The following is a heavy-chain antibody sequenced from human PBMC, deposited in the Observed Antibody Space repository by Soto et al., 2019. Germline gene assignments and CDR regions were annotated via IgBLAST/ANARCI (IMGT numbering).Heavy chain of an antibody. CDR1: GLAFSAYG. J-gene: IGHJ4*02. CDR2: ISDDGSNR. V-gene: IGHV3-30*18. D-gene: IGHD2-2*01. Sequence: GGSLRVPCRVSGLAFSAYGMHWVRKAPGKGLEWVTLISDDGSNRYYADSVKGRFTISRDNSKNTLYLQMNNLRAEDTAVYYCAKVSGRGSSISCFDFWGQGTQVTVSS. CDR3: AKVSGRGSSISCFDF.